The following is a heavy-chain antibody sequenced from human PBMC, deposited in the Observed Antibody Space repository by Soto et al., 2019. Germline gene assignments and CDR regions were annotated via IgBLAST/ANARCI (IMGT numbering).Heavy chain of an antibody. CDR2: IYYSGGS. CDR3: ARHPICWYLDY. Sequence: QLQLQESAPGLVKPSATLSLTCIVSGGSISSSSYYWGWIRQPPGKGLEWIGSIYYSGGSYYSPSLKTRVTISVDTSKNQFSLKLSSVTAADTAVYYCARHPICWYLDYCGQGTLVTVSS. CDR1: GGSISSSSYY. D-gene: IGHD2-8*01. V-gene: IGHV4-39*01. J-gene: IGHJ4*02.